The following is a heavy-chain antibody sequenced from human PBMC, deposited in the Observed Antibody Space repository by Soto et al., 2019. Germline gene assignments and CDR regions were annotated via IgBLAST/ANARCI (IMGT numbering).Heavy chain of an antibody. CDR3: ARDTTPTTVTTLGYGMDV. V-gene: IGHV1-2*04. CDR1: GYTFTGYY. CDR2: INPNSGGT. Sequence: QVQLVQSGAEVKKPGASVKVSCKASGYTFTGYYMHWVRQAPGQGLEWMGWINPNSGGTNYAQKFQGWVTMIRDTSISTAYMELSRLRSDDTAVYYCARDTTPTTVTTLGYGMDVWGKGTTVTVSS. J-gene: IGHJ6*03. D-gene: IGHD4-4*01.